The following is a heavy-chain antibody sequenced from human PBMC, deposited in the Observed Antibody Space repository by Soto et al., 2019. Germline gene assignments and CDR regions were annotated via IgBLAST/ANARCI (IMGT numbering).Heavy chain of an antibody. CDR2: INPNSGGT. D-gene: IGHD1-1*01. J-gene: IGHJ4*02. V-gene: IGHV1-2*02. CDR1: GYTFTGYY. Sequence: GASVKVSCKASGYTFTGYYMHWVRQAPGQGLEWMGWINPNSGGTNYAQRFQGRVTMTRDTSISTAYMELSRLRSDDTAVYYCARSLLDSYYFDYWGQGTLVTVSS. CDR3: ARSLLDSYYFDY.